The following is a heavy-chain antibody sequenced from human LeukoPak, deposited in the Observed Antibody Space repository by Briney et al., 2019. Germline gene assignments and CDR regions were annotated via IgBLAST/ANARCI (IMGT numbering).Heavy chain of an antibody. CDR2: SKSNTDGGTT. CDR1: GFTFSDAW. V-gene: IGHV3-15*01. J-gene: IGHJ4*02. Sequence: GGALRLSCAASGFTFSDAWMSWVRQAPGKGLEWVGRSKSNTDGGTTDYAATVKGRFNISRDDSENTVHLQMDSLKTDDTAVYYCAQQGSWEHCFDYWGQAILVTVSS. D-gene: IGHD1-26*01. CDR3: AQQGSWEHCFDY.